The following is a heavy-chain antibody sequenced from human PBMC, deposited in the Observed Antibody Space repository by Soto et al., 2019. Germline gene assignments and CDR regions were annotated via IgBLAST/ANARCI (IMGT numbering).Heavy chain of an antibody. D-gene: IGHD3-10*01. CDR3: SRVPGP. V-gene: IGHV4-30-2*01. CDR2: IYHSGST. CDR1: GGSISSGGYS. J-gene: IGHJ5*02. Sequence: QLQLQEPGSGLVKPSQTLSLTYAVSGGSISSGGYSWSWTRQPPGKGLEWIGYIYHSGSTYYNPTLNGRITTTVDRSKNQFALKLSSVPAAGMDVYHYSRVPGPWGQGTLVTVSS.